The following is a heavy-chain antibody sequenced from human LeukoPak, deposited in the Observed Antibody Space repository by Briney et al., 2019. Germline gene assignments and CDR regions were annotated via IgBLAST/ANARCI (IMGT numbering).Heavy chain of an antibody. Sequence: GGSLRLSCAASGFTFSSYGMHWVRQTPGMGLEWVAVISYDGSNKYYADSVKGRFTNSRDNSKNTLYLQMNSLRAEDTAVYYCAKDDFGDYGDAFEIWGQGTMVTVSS. V-gene: IGHV3-30*18. CDR2: ISYDGSNK. D-gene: IGHD4-17*01. CDR1: GFTFSSYG. CDR3: AKDDFGDYGDAFEI. J-gene: IGHJ3*02.